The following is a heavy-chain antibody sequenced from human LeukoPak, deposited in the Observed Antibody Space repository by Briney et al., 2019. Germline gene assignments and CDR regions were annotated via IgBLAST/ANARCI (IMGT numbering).Heavy chain of an antibody. D-gene: IGHD2-2*01. CDR1: GGTFSSYA. CDR2: IIPILGIA. J-gene: IGHJ6*02. CDR3: ARSLHQLLPLQDYYYGMDV. Sequence: EASVKVSCKASGGTFSSYAISWVRQAPGQGLEWMGRIIPILGIANYAQKFQGRVTITADKSTSTAYMELSSLRSEDTAVYYCARSLHQLLPLQDYYYGMDVWGQGTRSPSP. V-gene: IGHV1-69*04.